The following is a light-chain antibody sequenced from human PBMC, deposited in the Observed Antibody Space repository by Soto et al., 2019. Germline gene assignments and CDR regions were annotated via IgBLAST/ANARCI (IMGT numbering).Light chain of an antibody. CDR2: HAS. CDR3: QQRSNWPPMYT. Sequence: EIVLTQSPATLSLSPGERATLSCRASQSVSSYLAWYQQKSGQAPRLLIFHASNRATGIPARFSGSGSGTDFTLTISSLEPEDFAVYYCQQRSNWPPMYTFGQGTKLEIK. J-gene: IGKJ2*01. V-gene: IGKV3-11*01. CDR1: QSVSSY.